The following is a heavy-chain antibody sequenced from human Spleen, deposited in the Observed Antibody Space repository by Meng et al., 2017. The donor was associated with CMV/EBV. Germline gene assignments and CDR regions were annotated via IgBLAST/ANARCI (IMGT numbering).Heavy chain of an antibody. CDR2: IYSGGST. V-gene: IGHV3-66*01. CDR3: ATVWSGSYRFDY. J-gene: IGHJ4*02. D-gene: IGHD1-26*01. CDR1: GFTFDDYG. Sequence: EVRLGGSGGGGVRPGGSLGLSCAASGFTFDDYGMSWVRQAPGKGLEWVSVIYSGGSTYYADSVKGRFTISRDNSKNTLYLQMNSLRAEDTAVYYCATVWSGSYRFDYWGQGTLVTVSS.